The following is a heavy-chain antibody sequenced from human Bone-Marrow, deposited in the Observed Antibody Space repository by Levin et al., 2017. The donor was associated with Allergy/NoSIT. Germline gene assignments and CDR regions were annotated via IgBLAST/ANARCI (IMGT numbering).Heavy chain of an antibody. D-gene: IGHD1-26*01. Sequence: GGSLRLSCATSGFTFSTYTMNWVRQAPGKGLEWVSSINGRSNYIYYADSVKGRFTISRDNPKNSLYLQMNSLGGEDTAVYYCVREDGVVGATSHFDYWGQGTLVTVSS. J-gene: IGHJ4*02. CDR2: INGRSNYI. CDR1: GFTFSTYT. CDR3: VREDGVVGATSHFDY. V-gene: IGHV3-21*01.